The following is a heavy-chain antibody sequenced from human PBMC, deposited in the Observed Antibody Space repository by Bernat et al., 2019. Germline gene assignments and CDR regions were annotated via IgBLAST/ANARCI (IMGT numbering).Heavy chain of an antibody. V-gene: IGHV3-30-3*01. CDR1: GFTFSSYA. J-gene: IGHJ4*02. CDR2: ISYDGSNK. D-gene: IGHD6-6*01. CDR3: AREWGSSAVFDY. Sequence: QVQLVESGGGVVQPGRSLRLSCAASGFTFSSYAMHWVRQAPGKGLEWVAVISYDGSNKYYADSVKGRFTISRDNSKNTLYLQMNSLRAEDTAVYYCAREWGSSAVFDYWGQGTLVTVSS.